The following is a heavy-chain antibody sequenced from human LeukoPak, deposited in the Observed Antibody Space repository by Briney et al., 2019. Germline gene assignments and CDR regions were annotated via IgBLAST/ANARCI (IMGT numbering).Heavy chain of an antibody. CDR1: GFTFSSYS. J-gene: IGHJ4*02. Sequence: GGSLRLSCAASGFTFSSYSMNWVRQAPGKGLEWVSSISSSSSSYIYYADSVKGRFTISRDNAKNSLYLQMNSLRAEDTAVYYCARDPPRCSGGSCYLDYWGPGNPGHRLL. D-gene: IGHD2-15*01. CDR2: ISSSSSSYI. V-gene: IGHV3-21*01. CDR3: ARDPPRCSGGSCYLDY.